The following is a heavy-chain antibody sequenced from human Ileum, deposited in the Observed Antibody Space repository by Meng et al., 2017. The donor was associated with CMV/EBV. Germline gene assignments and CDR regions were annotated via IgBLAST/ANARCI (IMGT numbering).Heavy chain of an antibody. V-gene: IGHV3-48*03. Sequence: GGSLRLSCTVSGFTFTNYEMNWVRQAPGKGLEWLSYISSSGGTIYYADSVKGRFTISRDNAKNSLYLQMNSLRAEDTAVYYCARDSPWDFGFFDYWGPGTLVTVSS. CDR1: GFTFTNYE. D-gene: IGHD3-3*01. J-gene: IGHJ4*02. CDR3: ARDSPWDFGFFDY. CDR2: ISSSGGTI.